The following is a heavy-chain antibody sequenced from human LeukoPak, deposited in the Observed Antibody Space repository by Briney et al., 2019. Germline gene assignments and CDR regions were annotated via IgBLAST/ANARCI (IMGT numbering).Heavy chain of an antibody. D-gene: IGHD2-21*02. Sequence: ASVKVSCKASGYTFTNYGISWVRQAPGQGLDWMGWISTYNAKTTYAQKLQGKVTITTDTSTSTAYMALRSLRSADTAAYYCARRCGGDCHAASDYWGQGTLVTVSS. CDR2: ISTYNAKT. CDR3: ARRCGGDCHAASDY. J-gene: IGHJ4*02. CDR1: GYTFTNYG. V-gene: IGHV1-18*01.